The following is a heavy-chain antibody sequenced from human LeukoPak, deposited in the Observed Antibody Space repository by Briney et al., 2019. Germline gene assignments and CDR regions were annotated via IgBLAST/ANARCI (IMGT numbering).Heavy chain of an antibody. CDR3: ARERIAVPGNFDY. V-gene: IGHV1-2*02. Sequence: PGASVKVSCKASGYTFTGYYMHWVRQAPGQGLEWMGWINPNSGGTNYAQKFQGRVTMTRDTSISTAYMELSRLRSDDTAVFYCARERIAVPGNFDYWGQGALVTVSS. CDR1: GYTFTGYY. J-gene: IGHJ4*02. D-gene: IGHD6-13*01. CDR2: INPNSGGT.